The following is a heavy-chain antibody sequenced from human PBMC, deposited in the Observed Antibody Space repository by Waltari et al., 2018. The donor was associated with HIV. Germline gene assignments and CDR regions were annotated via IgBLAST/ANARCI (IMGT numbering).Heavy chain of an antibody. V-gene: IGHV3-33*03. J-gene: IGHJ4*02. D-gene: IGHD3-22*01. CDR1: GFIFSDFG. CDR2: VWYDGSKK. CDR3: VKDDSSGYYYMGDY. Sequence: QVQLVESGGGVVQPGRSLRLSCAASGFIFSDFGMHWVRQAPGKGVEWVALVWYDGSKKYYADLVKGRFTISRDNSKNTLYLQMNSLRGEDTAMYYCVKDDSSGYYYMGDYWGLGTLVTVS.